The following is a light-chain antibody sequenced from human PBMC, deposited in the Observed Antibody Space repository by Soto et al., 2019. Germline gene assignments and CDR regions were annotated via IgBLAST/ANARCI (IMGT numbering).Light chain of an antibody. CDR3: QQSYSTPHV. Sequence: DIQMTQSPSSLSASVGDRVTITCRASQSISSYLNWYQQKPGKAPKLLIYAASSLQSGVPSRFRGSGSGTDFTLTISSLQPEDFATYYCQQSYSTPHVFGQGTKVNIK. CDR1: QSISSY. CDR2: AAS. V-gene: IGKV1-39*01. J-gene: IGKJ1*01.